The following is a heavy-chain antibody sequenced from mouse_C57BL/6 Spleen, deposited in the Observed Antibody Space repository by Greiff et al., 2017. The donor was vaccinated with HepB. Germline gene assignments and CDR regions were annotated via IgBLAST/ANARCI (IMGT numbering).Heavy chain of an antibody. Sequence: QVQLQQPGAELVKPGASVKLSCKASGYTFTSYWMQWVKQRPGQGLEWIGEIDPSDSYTNYNQKFKGKATLTVDTSSSTAYMQLSSLTSEDSAVYYWASGGKNYGSSYPYYYAMDYWGQGTSVTVSS. CDR2: IDPSDSYT. J-gene: IGHJ4*01. V-gene: IGHV1-50*01. D-gene: IGHD1-1*01. CDR3: ASGGKNYGSSYPYYYAMDY. CDR1: GYTFTSYW.